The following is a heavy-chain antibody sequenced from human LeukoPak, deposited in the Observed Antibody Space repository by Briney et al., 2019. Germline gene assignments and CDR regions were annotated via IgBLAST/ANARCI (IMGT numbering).Heavy chain of an antibody. Sequence: SSETLSLTCTVSGGSISSYYWSWIRQPPGKGLEWIGYIYYSGSTNYNPSLKSRVTISVDTSKNQFSLRLSSVTAADTAVYYCARDSPSYGSGSLDAFDIWGQGTMVTVSS. V-gene: IGHV4-59*01. D-gene: IGHD3-10*01. J-gene: IGHJ3*02. CDR1: GGSISSYY. CDR2: IYYSGST. CDR3: ARDSPSYGSGSLDAFDI.